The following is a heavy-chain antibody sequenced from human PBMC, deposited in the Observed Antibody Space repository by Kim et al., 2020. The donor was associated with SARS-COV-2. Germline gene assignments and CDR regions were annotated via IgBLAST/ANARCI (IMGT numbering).Heavy chain of an antibody. J-gene: IGHJ6*02. CDR2: FSGNAGTT. D-gene: IGHD2-2*02. CDR3: AKLKTSSCYSAMDV. CDR1: GSTFSTYA. V-gene: IGHV3-23*01. Sequence: GGSLRLSCAASGSTFSTYAMTWVRQAPGKGLEWVSGFSGNAGTTYYADSVKGRFSISRDDSKNTLYLQMNSLRAEDTAVYYCAKLKTSSCYSAMDVWGQVTTVTVSS.